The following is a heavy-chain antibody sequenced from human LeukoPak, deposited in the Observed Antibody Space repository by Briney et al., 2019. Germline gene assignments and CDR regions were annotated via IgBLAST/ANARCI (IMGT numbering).Heavy chain of an antibody. D-gene: IGHD6-19*01. CDR3: AKDGPSSGWALGAVLWVFDY. J-gene: IGHJ4*02. CDR1: AFTFSSYA. CDR2: ISYDGSNK. V-gene: IGHV3-30*04. Sequence: GGSLRLSCAASAFTFSSYALHWVRQAPGKGLEWVAVISYDGSNKYYADSVKGRFTISRDNSKNTLYLQMNSLRAEDTAVYYCAKDGPSSGWALGAVLWVFDYWGQGTLVTVSS.